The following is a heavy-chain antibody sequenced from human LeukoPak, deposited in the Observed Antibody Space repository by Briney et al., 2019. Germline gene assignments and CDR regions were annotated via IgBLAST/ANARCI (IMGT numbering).Heavy chain of an antibody. CDR1: GFTFSSYG. CDR2: ISYDGSNK. J-gene: IGHJ4*02. V-gene: IGHV3-30*18. CDR3: AKGEWWWYFDY. Sequence: PGGSLRLSCAASGFTFSSYGMHWVRQAPGKGLEWVAVISYDGSNKYYADSVKGRFTISRDNSKNTLYLQMNSLRAEDTTVYYCAKGEWWWYFDYWGQGTLVTVSS. D-gene: IGHD2-15*01.